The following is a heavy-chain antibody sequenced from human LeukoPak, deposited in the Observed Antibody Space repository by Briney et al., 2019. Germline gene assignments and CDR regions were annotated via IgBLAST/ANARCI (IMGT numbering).Heavy chain of an antibody. CDR3: AREAMVRGVPEAFDI. J-gene: IGHJ3*02. CDR2: IIPIFGTA. CDR1: GGTFSSYA. Sequence: SVKVSCKASGGTFSSYAISWVRQAPGQGLEWMGGIIPIFGTANYAQKFQGRVTITTDESTSTGYMEVSSLRAEDTAVYYCAREAMVRGVPEAFDIWGQGTMVTVSS. V-gene: IGHV1-69*05. D-gene: IGHD3-10*01.